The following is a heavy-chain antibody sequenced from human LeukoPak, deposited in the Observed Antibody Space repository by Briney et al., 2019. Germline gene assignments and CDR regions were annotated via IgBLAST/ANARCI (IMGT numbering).Heavy chain of an antibody. D-gene: IGHD3-10*01. CDR3: ARHQMFSLLWFGEPNWFDP. J-gene: IGHJ5*02. CDR1: GYSISSGYY. Sequence: PSETLSLTCTVSGYSISSGYYWGWIRQPPGKGLEWIGSIYYSGSTYYNPSLKSRVTISVDTSKNQFSLKLSSVTAADTAVYYCARHQMFSLLWFGEPNWFDPWGQGTLVTVSS. V-gene: IGHV4-38-2*02. CDR2: IYYSGST.